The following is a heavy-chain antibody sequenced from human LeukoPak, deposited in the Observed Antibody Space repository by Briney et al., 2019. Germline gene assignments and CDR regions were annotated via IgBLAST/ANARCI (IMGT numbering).Heavy chain of an antibody. CDR3: ARALARVAVAGTIDY. Sequence: ASVKLSCKASGSTFTNYGISWGRQAPGQGLGWMGWISVYNGDTKSHQKLQDRATVTTETQTSQGYMEVRGVGSDEPAVYSCARALARVAVAGTIDYWGQGTLVTVSS. J-gene: IGHJ4*02. CDR2: ISVYNGDT. D-gene: IGHD6-19*01. CDR1: GSTFTNYG. V-gene: IGHV1-18*01.